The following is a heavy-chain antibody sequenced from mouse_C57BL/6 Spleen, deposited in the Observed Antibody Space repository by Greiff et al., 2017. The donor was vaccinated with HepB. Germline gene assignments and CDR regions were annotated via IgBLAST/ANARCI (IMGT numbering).Heavy chain of an antibody. Sequence: QVQLQQPGAELVRPGTSVKLSCKASGYTFTSYWMHWVKQRPGQGLEWIGVIDPSDSYTNYNQKFKGKATLTVDTSSSTAYMQLSSLTSEDSAVYYCAREGVVSNYFDYWGQGTTLTVSS. V-gene: IGHV1-59*01. CDR3: AREGVVSNYFDY. D-gene: IGHD1-1*01. J-gene: IGHJ2*01. CDR1: GYTFTSYW. CDR2: IDPSDSYT.